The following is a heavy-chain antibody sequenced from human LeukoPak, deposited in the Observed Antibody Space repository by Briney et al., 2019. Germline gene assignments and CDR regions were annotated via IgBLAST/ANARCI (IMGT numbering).Heavy chain of an antibody. CDR3: TRGYVGIDY. D-gene: IGHD5-12*01. CDR2: ISTSGGRA. Sequence: GGSLRLSCAASGFTFSNYAMAWVRQAPGKGLEWVSRISTSGGRADYADSVKGRFTISRDNAKNTLFLQMNSLRAEDTAVYYCTRGYVGIDYWGQGTLVTVSS. CDR1: GFTFSNYA. J-gene: IGHJ4*02. V-gene: IGHV3-23*01.